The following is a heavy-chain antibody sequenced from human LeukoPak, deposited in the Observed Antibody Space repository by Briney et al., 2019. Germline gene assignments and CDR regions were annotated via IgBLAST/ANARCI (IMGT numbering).Heavy chain of an antibody. CDR2: INGGGVNT. D-gene: IGHD4-11*01. CDR1: GFTFSSYA. CDR3: AKDLYSNYGPADY. V-gene: IGHV3-23*01. J-gene: IGHJ4*02. Sequence: GGSLRLSCAASGFTFSSYAMSWVRQAPGKGLEWVSTINGGGVNTHYADSVGGRFTISRGNSKNTLFLQMNSLRDEDTAVYYCAKDLYSNYGPADYWGQGNLVTVSS.